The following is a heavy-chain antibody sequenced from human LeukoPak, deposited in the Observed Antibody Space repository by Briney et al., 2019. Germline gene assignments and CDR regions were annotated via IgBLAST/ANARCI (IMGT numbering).Heavy chain of an antibody. CDR2: INPNSGGT. J-gene: IGHJ3*02. D-gene: IGHD6-13*01. CDR3: ARVGGYSSSFDAFDI. Sequence: AASVKVSCKASGYTFTGYYMHWVRQAPGQGLEWMGRINPNSGGTNYAQKFQGRVTMTRDTSISTAYMELSRLRSDDTAVYYCARVGGYSSSFDAFDIWGQGTMVTVSS. V-gene: IGHV1-2*06. CDR1: GYTFTGYY.